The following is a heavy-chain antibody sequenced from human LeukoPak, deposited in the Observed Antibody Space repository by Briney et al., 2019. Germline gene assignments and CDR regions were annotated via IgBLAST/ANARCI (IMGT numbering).Heavy chain of an antibody. CDR2: MNPNSGNT. Sequence: EASVKVSCKASGYTFTSYDINWVRRATGQGLEWMGWMNPNSGNTGYAQKFQGRVTMTRDTSISTAYMELSRLRSDDTAVYYCARGDIVVLPAGIPHNWFDPWGQGTLVTVSS. J-gene: IGHJ5*02. D-gene: IGHD2-2*02. CDR1: GYTFTSYD. CDR3: ARGDIVVLPAGIPHNWFDP. V-gene: IGHV1-8*01.